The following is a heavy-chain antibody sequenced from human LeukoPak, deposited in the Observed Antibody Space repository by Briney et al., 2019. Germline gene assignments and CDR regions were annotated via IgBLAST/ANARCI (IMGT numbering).Heavy chain of an antibody. D-gene: IGHD3-22*01. CDR3: ARELVDTSGHYYLDY. CDR1: GFTFSSYT. Sequence: GGSLRLSCAASGFTFSSYTMNWVRQAPGKGLEWVSSISGSSRYIYYADSVKGRFTIPRDYSLLLQMNSLRAEDTAVYYCARELVDTSGHYYLDYWGRGTLVTVSS. CDR2: ISGSSRYI. V-gene: IGHV3-21*01. J-gene: IGHJ4*02.